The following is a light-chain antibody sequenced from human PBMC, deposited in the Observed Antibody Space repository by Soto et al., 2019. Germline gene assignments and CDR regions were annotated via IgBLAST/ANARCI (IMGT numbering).Light chain of an antibody. CDR1: QSVSSSS. J-gene: IGKJ1*01. V-gene: IGKV3-20*01. CDR2: AAS. Sequence: EIVLTQSPGTVSLSPGERATLSCRASQSVSSSSLAWYQQKPGQAPRLLIYAASSRATGIPDRFNGSGSGTDFTLTISRLEPEDFAVYYCQQYGSSLWTFGQGTKVDIK. CDR3: QQYGSSLWT.